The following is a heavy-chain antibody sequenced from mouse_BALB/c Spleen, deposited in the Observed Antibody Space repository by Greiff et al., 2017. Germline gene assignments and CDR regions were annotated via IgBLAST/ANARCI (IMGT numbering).Heavy chain of an antibody. V-gene: IGHV1S126*01. CDR2: IDPSDSET. J-gene: IGHJ3*01. CDR1: GYTFTSYW. D-gene: IGHD1-2*01. CDR3: ARERGITTATGFAY. Sequence: QVQLQQSGPELVKPGALVKISCKASGYTFTSYWMHWVKQRPGQGLEWIGMIDPSDSETRLNQKFKDKATLTVDKSSSTAYMQLSSPTSEDSAVYYCARERGITTATGFAYWGQGTLVTVSA.